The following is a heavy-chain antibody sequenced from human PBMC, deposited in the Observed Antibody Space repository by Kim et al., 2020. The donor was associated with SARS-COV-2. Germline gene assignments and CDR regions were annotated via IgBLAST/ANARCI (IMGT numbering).Heavy chain of an antibody. CDR1: GGSISSYY. Sequence: SETLSLTCTVSGGSISSYYWSWIRQPPGKGLEWIGYIYYSGSTNYNPSLKSRVTISVDTSKNQFSLKLSSVTAADTAVYYCARDGRWLDYGMDVWGQGTTVTVSS. V-gene: IGHV4-59*13. J-gene: IGHJ6*02. CDR3: ARDGRWLDYGMDV. CDR2: IYYSGST. D-gene: IGHD1-26*01.